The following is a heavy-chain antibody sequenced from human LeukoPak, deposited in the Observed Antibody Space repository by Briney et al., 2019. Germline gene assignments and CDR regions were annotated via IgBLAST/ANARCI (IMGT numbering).Heavy chain of an antibody. CDR2: ISGSGGST. D-gene: IGHD2-15*01. CDR3: AKGMTKGGSCYSDY. Sequence: GGSLRLSRAASGFTFSSYAMSWVRQAPGKGLEWVSAISGSGGSTYYADSVKGRFTISRDNSKNTLYLQMNSLRAEDTAVYYCAKGMTKGGSCYSDYWGQGTLVTVSS. CDR1: GFTFSSYA. J-gene: IGHJ4*02. V-gene: IGHV3-23*01.